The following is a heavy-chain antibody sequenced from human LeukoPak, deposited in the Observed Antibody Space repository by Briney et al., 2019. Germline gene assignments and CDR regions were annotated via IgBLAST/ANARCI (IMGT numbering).Heavy chain of an antibody. V-gene: IGHV3-23*01. CDR2: ISGSSGST. D-gene: IGHD3-10*01. CDR3: AKDRVLLWFGESLGYSSPSYAFDI. J-gene: IGHJ3*02. Sequence: GGSLRLSCAASGFTFSSYAMSWVRQAPGKGLEWVSAISGSSGSTYYADSVKGRFTISRDNSKNTLYLQMNSLRAEDTAVYYCAKDRVLLWFGESLGYSSPSYAFDIWGQGTMVTVSS. CDR1: GFTFSSYA.